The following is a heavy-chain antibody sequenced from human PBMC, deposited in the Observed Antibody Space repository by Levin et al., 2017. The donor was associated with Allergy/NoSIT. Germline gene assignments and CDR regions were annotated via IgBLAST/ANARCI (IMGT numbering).Heavy chain of an antibody. CDR1: GFTFSSYG. Sequence: GGSLRLSCAASGFTFSSYGMHWVRQAPGKGLEWVAVISYDGSNKYYADSVKGRFTISRDNSKNTLYLQMNSLRAEDTAVYYCAKAYGDYGAKTRILDYWGQGTLVTVSS. D-gene: IGHD4-17*01. CDR2: ISYDGSNK. CDR3: AKAYGDYGAKTRILDY. V-gene: IGHV3-30*18. J-gene: IGHJ4*02.